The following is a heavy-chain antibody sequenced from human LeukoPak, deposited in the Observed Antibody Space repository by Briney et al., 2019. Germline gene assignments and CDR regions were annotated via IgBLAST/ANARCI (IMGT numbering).Heavy chain of an antibody. CDR1: GFTFSSYW. Sequence: GGSLRLSCVASGFTFSSYWMHWVRQAPGKGLEWVAVISYDGSNKYYADSVKGRFTISRDNSKNTLYLQMNSLRAEDTAVYYCARDSGSGNHYYYGMDVWGQGTTVTVSS. V-gene: IGHV3-30-3*01. D-gene: IGHD3-10*01. J-gene: IGHJ6*02. CDR3: ARDSGSGNHYYYGMDV. CDR2: ISYDGSNK.